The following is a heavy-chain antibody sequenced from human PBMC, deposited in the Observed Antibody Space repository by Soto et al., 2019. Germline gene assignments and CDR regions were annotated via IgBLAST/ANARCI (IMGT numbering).Heavy chain of an antibody. J-gene: IGHJ5*02. D-gene: IGHD1-1*01. V-gene: IGHV4-4*07. CDR2: IYATGTT. Sequence: QVQLQESGPGLVKPSETLSLTCTVSGASISGFYWSWIRKSAGKGLEWIGRIYATGTTAYNPSRKSRVMTSVDTSKKQFSLKLRSGTAADTAVYYCVRDGTKTLRDWFDPWGQGISVTVSS. CDR3: VRDGTKTLRDWFDP. CDR1: GASISGFY.